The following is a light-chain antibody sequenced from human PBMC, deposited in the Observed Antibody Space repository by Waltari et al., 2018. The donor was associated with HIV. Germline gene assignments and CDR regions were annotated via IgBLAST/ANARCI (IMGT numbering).Light chain of an antibody. J-gene: IGLJ1*01. CDR2: ADD. CDR3: QSYDSSLSGSFV. CDR1: SPTIGAGSD. V-gene: IGLV1-40*01. Sequence: QSVLTPPPSVSGAPGPRVTISCTGSSPTIGAGSDVHWFQQLPGTAPKLLIYADDNRPSGVPDRFSGSKSGTSASLAITGLQAEDEADYYCQSYDSSLSGSFVFGTGTKVTVL.